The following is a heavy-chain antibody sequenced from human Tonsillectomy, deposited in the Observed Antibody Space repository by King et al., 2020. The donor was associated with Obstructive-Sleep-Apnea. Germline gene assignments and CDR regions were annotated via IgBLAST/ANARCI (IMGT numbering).Heavy chain of an antibody. CDR1: GFTFSTYG. V-gene: IGHV3-30*02. J-gene: IGHJ3*02. CDR3: AKDRRDQLLFHDAFDM. Sequence: QLVQSGGGVVQPGGSLRLSCAASGFTFSTYGMHWVRQAPDKGLEWVTFIRFDGSYKTYADSVKGRFTIPRDHSKNTLYVQMNSLRAEDTAVYYCAKDRRDQLLFHDAFDMWGQGTMVTVSS. CDR2: IRFDGSYK. D-gene: IGHD2-2*01.